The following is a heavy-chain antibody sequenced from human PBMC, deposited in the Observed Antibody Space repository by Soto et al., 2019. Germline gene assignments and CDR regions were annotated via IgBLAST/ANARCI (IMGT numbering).Heavy chain of an antibody. Sequence: EVQLVESGGGLVQPGGSLRLSCVASGHTLSRYWMSWVRQAPGKGLEWVANIKEDGGKTYYVDSVKGRFTISRDNAKNSVYLQMNSLRVEDTAVYYCSRDYYGPGPDWGQGTLVIVSS. J-gene: IGHJ4*02. CDR3: SRDYYGPGPD. D-gene: IGHD3-22*01. CDR1: GHTLSRYW. CDR2: IKEDGGKT. V-gene: IGHV3-7*04.